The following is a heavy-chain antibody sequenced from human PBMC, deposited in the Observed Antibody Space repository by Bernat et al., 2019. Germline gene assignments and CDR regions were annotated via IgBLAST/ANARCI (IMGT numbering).Heavy chain of an antibody. V-gene: IGHV1-46*03. CDR2: INPSDGST. CDR1: GYTFTSYY. J-gene: IGHJ4*02. Sequence: QVQLVQSGAEVKKPGASVKVSCKASGYTFTSYYMHWVRQAPGQGLEWMGIINPSDGSTSYAQKFQGRVTMTRDTSTSTVYMELSSLRSEDTAVYYCARDTVTTGRFYYFDYWGQGTLVTVSS. CDR3: ARDTVTTGRFYYFDY. D-gene: IGHD4-17*01.